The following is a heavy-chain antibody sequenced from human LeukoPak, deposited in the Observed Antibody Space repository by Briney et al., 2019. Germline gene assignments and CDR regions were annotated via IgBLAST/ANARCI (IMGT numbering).Heavy chain of an antibody. CDR1: GFTFSTYS. J-gene: IGHJ3*02. Sequence: GGSLRLSCAASGFTFSTYSMNWVRQAPGKGLEWVSYISSSSSATYYTDSVKGRFTISRDNAKNSLYLQMNSLRDEDTAVYYCASARDSSGYYSHDGFDIWGQGTMVTVSS. CDR2: ISSSSSAT. CDR3: ASARDSSGYYSHDGFDI. D-gene: IGHD3-22*01. V-gene: IGHV3-48*02.